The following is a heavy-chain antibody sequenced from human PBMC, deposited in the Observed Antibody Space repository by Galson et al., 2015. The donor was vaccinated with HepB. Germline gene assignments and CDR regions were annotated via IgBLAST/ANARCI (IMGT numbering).Heavy chain of an antibody. CDR3: ARDPVTGEPDYFDY. CDR1: ASGAASGSTFSRHG. J-gene: IGHJ4*02. CDR2: ISFDGTIK. D-gene: IGHD3-10*01. Sequence: SLRLSCAASGAASGSTFSRHGMHWVRQAPGKGPEWVTVISFDGTIKKYADSVRGRFTISRDDSTNTLYLEMNSLRGEDTAIYFCARDPVTGEPDYFDYWGQGTLVSVSS. V-gene: IGHV3-30*19.